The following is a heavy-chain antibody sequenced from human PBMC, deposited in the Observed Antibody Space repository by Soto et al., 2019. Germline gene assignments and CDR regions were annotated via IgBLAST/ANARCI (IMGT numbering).Heavy chain of an antibody. V-gene: IGHV4-30-4*01. Sequence: QVQMQESGPGLVKPSQTLSLTCTVSGDSISSGDYFWSWIRQPPGKGLELIGYIYYSGSTYYNPSLKSLITISVDTAKNQFSLKLSSVTAADTAVYYCARLREYFQHWGQGTLVTVYS. CDR2: IYYSGST. J-gene: IGHJ1*01. CDR1: GDSISSGDYF. D-gene: IGHD2-15*01. CDR3: ARLREYFQH.